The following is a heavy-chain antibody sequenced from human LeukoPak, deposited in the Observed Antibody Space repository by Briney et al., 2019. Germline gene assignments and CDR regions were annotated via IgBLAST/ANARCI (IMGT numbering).Heavy chain of an antibody. J-gene: IGHJ4*02. CDR1: GFTLSSYA. V-gene: IGHV3-23*01. CDR3: AKQLDSGNYYPTGDDY. Sequence: GESLRLSCAASGFTLSSYATTWVRQAPGKGLEWVSAISGSGADTYYADSVKGRFTISRDTSKNTVYLQMNSLRDEDTAVYYCAKQLDSGNYYPTGDDYWGQGTLVTVSS. D-gene: IGHD3-10*01. CDR2: ISGSGADT.